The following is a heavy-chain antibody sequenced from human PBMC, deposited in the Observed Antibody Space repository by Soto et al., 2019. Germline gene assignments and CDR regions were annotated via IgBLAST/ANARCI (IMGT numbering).Heavy chain of an antibody. J-gene: IGHJ4*02. CDR3: AKRGRTVKPKPYLDY. Sequence: GVSLRLSCAASGFTFSSYGMHWVRQAPDKGLEWVAVISYDGSNKYYADSVKGRFTISRDNSKNTLYLQMNSLRAEDTAVYYCAKRGRTVKPKPYLDYGGQGTLVTVSS. CDR1: GFTFSSYG. V-gene: IGHV3-30*18. CDR2: ISYDGSNK. D-gene: IGHD3-16*01.